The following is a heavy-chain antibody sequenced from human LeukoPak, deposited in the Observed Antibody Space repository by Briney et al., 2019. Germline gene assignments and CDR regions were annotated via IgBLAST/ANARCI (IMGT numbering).Heavy chain of an antibody. CDR1: GYTFTSYD. J-gene: IGHJ4*02. CDR3: AREESGGLFDY. Sequence: ASVKVSCKASGYTFTSYDINWVRQATGQGLEWMGWMNPNSGNTGYAQKFQGRATVTRDTPTSTVYMEMSSLRPEDTAVYYCAREESGGLFDYWGQGTLLTVSS. CDR2: MNPNSGNT. D-gene: IGHD3-16*01. V-gene: IGHV1-8*01.